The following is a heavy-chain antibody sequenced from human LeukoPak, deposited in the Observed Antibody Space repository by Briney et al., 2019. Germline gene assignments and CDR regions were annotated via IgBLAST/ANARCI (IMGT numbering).Heavy chain of an antibody. V-gene: IGHV4-34*01. Sequence: PSETLSLTCTVSGGSISSYYWSWIRQPPGKGLEWIGEINHSGSTNYNPSLKSRVTISVDTSKNQFSLKLSSVTAADTAVYYCARERNVLLWFGELLGYFDYWGQGTLVTVSS. CDR3: ARERNVLLWFGELLGYFDY. CDR2: INHSGST. J-gene: IGHJ4*02. CDR1: GGSISSYY. D-gene: IGHD3-10*01.